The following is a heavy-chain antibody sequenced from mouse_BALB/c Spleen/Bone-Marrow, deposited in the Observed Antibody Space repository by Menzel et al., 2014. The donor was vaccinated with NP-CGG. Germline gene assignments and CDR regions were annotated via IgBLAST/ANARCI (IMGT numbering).Heavy chain of an antibody. CDR2: IRNKANGYTT. J-gene: IGHJ2*01. D-gene: IGHD6-1*01. V-gene: IGHV7-3*02. Sequence: DVHLVESGGGLVQPGGSLRLSCTTSGFTFTNYFMTWVRQPPGEALEWLGFIRNKANGYTTEYNPSVKGRFTISRDNSQGIFYLQMNTLRAEDSAIYYCARDYNGYFDFWGQGTTLTVSS. CDR3: ARDYNGYFDF. CDR1: GFTFTNYF.